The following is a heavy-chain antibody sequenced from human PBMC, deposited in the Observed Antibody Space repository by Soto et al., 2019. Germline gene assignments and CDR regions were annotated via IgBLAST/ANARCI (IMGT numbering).Heavy chain of an antibody. CDR3: AKVRIAPAKPSYFDS. CDR2: ISNDGSDK. V-gene: IGHV3-30*18. D-gene: IGHD6-13*01. J-gene: IGHJ4*02. CDR1: GFNFDNYA. Sequence: QVQLVESGGGVVQPGRSLRLSCVGSGFNFDNYAFHWVRQAPGTGLEWVAVISNDGSDKYYADSVKGRFTISRDNSKDTLHLQMDSLKTEDTAVYYCAKVRIAPAKPSYFDSWGQGTLVTVSS.